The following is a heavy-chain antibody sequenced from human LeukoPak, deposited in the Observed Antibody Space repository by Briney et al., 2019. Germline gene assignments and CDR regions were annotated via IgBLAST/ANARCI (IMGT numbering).Heavy chain of an antibody. CDR3: TRDKIEGPTKLDY. CDR1: GFTFSSYW. D-gene: IGHD1-1*01. Sequence: GGSLRLSCAASGFTFSSYWMSWVRQAPGKGLEWVANIKQDESEKYYVDSVKGRFTISRDNAKNSLYLQMNSLRAEDTAVYYCTRDKIEGPTKLDYWGQGILVTVSS. CDR2: IKQDESEK. V-gene: IGHV3-7*01. J-gene: IGHJ4*02.